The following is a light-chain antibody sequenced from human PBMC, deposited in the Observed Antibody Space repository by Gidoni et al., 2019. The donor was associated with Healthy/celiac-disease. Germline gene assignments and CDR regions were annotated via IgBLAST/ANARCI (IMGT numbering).Light chain of an antibody. CDR1: QSISSD. Sequence: DIQMTQSPSSLSASVGDRVTITCRASQSISSDLNWYQQKPGKAPKLLIYAACSLQSGVPSRFSGSGSGTDFTLSISSLQTEDFETYYWQQSYSTPRTFGQGTKVEIK. CDR2: AAC. V-gene: IGKV1-39*01. J-gene: IGKJ1*01. CDR3: QQSYSTPRT.